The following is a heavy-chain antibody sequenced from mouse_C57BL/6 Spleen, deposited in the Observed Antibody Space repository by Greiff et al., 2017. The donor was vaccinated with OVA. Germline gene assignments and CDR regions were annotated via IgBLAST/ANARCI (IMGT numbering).Heavy chain of an antibody. Sequence: EVQLQQSGPELVKPGASVKISCKASGYTFTDYYMNWVKQSHGKSLEWIGDINPNNGGTSYNQKFKGKATLTVDKSSSTAYMELRSLTSEDSAVYYCARADRIYPFDYWGQGTTLTVSS. CDR3: ARADRIYPFDY. V-gene: IGHV1-26*01. CDR2: INPNNGGT. D-gene: IGHD1-1*01. J-gene: IGHJ2*01. CDR1: GYTFTDYY.